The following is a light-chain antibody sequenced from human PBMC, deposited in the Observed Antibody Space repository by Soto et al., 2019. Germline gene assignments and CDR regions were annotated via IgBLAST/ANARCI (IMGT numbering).Light chain of an antibody. CDR1: QSILYSSNNKNY. CDR3: HQYYSSPYT. Sequence: DFVMTQSPDSLAVSLGERATINCKSSQSILYSSNNKNYLAWYQQKPGQPPKLLIYWASTRESGAPDRFSGSGSGTDFTLTISSLQAEDVAVYYCHQYYSSPYTFGQGTKVEIK. V-gene: IGKV4-1*01. J-gene: IGKJ2*01. CDR2: WAS.